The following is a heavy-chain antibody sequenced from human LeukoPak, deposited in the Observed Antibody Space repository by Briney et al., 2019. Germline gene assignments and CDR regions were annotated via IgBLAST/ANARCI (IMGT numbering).Heavy chain of an antibody. D-gene: IGHD6-19*01. CDR2: INPNSGGT. CDR3: ARASSGWYFLDY. J-gene: IGHJ4*02. Sequence: GASVKVSCKASGYTFTGYYMHWVRQAPGQGLEWMGRINPNSGGTNYAQKFQGRVTMTRDTSISTAYMEPSRLRSDDTAVYYCARASSGWYFLDYWGQGTLVTVSS. V-gene: IGHV1-2*06. CDR1: GYTFTGYY.